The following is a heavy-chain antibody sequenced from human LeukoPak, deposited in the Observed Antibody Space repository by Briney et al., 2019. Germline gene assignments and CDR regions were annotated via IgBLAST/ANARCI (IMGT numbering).Heavy chain of an antibody. J-gene: IGHJ4*02. CDR2: INWNGGST. CDR3: ARGGYYDSSVVY. V-gene: IGHV3-20*04. Sequence: GGSLRLPCAASGFTFDDYGMSWVRPAPGKGLEWVSGINWNGGSTGYADSVKGRFTISRDNAKNPLYLQMNSLRAEDTALYYCARGGYYDSSVVYWGQGTLVTVSS. D-gene: IGHD3-22*01. CDR1: GFTFDDYG.